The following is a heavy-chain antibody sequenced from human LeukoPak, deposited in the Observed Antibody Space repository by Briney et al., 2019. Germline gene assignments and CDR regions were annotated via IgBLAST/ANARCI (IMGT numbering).Heavy chain of an antibody. J-gene: IGHJ4*02. CDR1: GGSILVSDYY. CDR3: ARRFQTIVGPSGYRF. D-gene: IGHD1-26*01. V-gene: IGHV4-34*01. CDR2: INHSGST. Sequence: PSETLSLTCNVSGGSILVSDYYWGWIRQSPGKGLEWIGEINHSGSTNYNPSLKSRVTISVDTFKNQFSLKLNSVTAADTAVYYCARRFQTIVGPSGYRFWGQGTLVTVSS.